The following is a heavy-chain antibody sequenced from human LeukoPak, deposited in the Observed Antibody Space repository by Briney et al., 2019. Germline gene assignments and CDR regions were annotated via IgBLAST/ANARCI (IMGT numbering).Heavy chain of an antibody. D-gene: IGHD3-22*01. V-gene: IGHV3-33*06. CDR3: AKGDYCDSSGHLDY. CDR1: GFTFSSYG. J-gene: IGHJ4*02. Sequence: GGSLRLSCAASGFTFSSYGMHWVRQAPGKGLEWVAVIWYDGSNKYYADSVKGRFTISRDNSKNALYLQMNSLRAEDTAVYYCAKGDYCDSSGHLDYWGQGTLVTVSS. CDR2: IWYDGSNK.